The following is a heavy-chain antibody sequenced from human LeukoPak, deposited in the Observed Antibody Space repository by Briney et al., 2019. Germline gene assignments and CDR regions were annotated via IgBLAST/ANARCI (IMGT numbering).Heavy chain of an antibody. J-gene: IGHJ5*02. Sequence: ASVKVSCKASGGTFSSYAISWVRQAPGQGLEWMGGIIPIFGTANYAQKFQGRVTITADESTSTAYMELSSLRSEDTAVYYCARVAYYDFWSGYYWWFDPWGQGTLVTVSS. V-gene: IGHV1-69*01. CDR3: ARVAYYDFWSGYYWWFDP. CDR1: GGTFSSYA. CDR2: IIPIFGTA. D-gene: IGHD3-3*01.